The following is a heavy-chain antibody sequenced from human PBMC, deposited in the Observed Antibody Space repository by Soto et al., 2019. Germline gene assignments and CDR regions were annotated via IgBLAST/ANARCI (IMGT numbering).Heavy chain of an antibody. V-gene: IGHV3-33*01. CDR1: GFNFSSYV. CDR3: ARDGQWLPRDGLRSSYYFDY. D-gene: IGHD6-19*01. J-gene: IGHJ4*02. CDR2: IWYDGGNK. Sequence: QVQLVESGGGVVQPGRSLRLSCAASGFNFSSYVMHWVRQAPGKGLAWVAGIWYDGGNKYYADSVKGRFTISRDNSKNKLYLQMNSLRAEDTAVYYCARDGQWLPRDGLRSSYYFDYWGQGTLVTVSS.